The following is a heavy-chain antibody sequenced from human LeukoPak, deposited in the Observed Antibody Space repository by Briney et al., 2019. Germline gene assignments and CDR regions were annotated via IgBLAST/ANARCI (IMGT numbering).Heavy chain of an antibody. CDR3: ARRQIVEVQGDF. CDR1: GFTVGNNY. Sequence: GGSLRLSCTVSGFTVGNNYMSWVRQAPGKGLEWVALMYSRGSSHYADSVRGRFTISRDSSKNTVYLQMNSLTAEDTAVYYCARRQIVEVQGDFWGQGTLVTVSS. D-gene: IGHD1-26*01. J-gene: IGHJ4*02. V-gene: IGHV3-66*02. CDR2: MYSRGSS.